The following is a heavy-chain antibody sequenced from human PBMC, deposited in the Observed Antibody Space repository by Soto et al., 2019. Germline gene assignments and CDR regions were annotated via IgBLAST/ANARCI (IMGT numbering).Heavy chain of an antibody. CDR2: IKEDGSQK. V-gene: IGHV3-7*01. Sequence: GGSLRLSCAASGLTFSTYWMSWVRQAPGKGLEWVANIKEDGSQKYYVDSVKGRFTISRDNAKNSLYLQMNSLRAEDTAVYYCARDAEDLVVITAAFDFWGQGAPVTVSS. CDR1: GLTFSTYW. CDR3: ARDAEDLVVITAAFDF. J-gene: IGHJ4*02. D-gene: IGHD2-2*01.